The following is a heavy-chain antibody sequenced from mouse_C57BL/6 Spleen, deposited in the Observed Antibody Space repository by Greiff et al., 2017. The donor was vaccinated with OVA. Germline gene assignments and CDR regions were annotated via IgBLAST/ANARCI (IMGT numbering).Heavy chain of an antibody. Sequence: VKLMESGAELVRPGASVTLSCKASGYTFTDYEMHWVKQTPVHGLEWIGAIDPETGGTAYNQKFKGKAILTADKSSSTAYMELRSRTSEDSAVYYCTRASNYEDAMDYWGQGTSVTVSS. D-gene: IGHD2-5*01. V-gene: IGHV1-15*01. CDR3: TRASNYEDAMDY. CDR1: GYTFTDYE. CDR2: IDPETGGT. J-gene: IGHJ4*01.